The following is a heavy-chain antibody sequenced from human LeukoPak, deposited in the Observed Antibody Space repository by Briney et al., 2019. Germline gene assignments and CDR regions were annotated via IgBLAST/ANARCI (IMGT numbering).Heavy chain of an antibody. CDR1: GFTFSSYW. D-gene: IGHD6-19*01. V-gene: IGHV3-7*01. CDR3: ASVAVAGRGYFGY. CDR2: IKQDGSEK. Sequence: GGSLRLSCAASGFTFSSYWMSWVRQAPGKGLEWVPNIKQDGSEKYYVDSVKGRFTISRDNAKNSLYLQMNSLRAEDTAVYYCASVAVAGRGYFGYWGQGTLVTVSS. J-gene: IGHJ4*02.